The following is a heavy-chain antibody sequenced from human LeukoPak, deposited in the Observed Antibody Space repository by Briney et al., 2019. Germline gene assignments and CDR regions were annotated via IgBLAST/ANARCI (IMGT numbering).Heavy chain of an antibody. CDR3: AREEGRYCSSTSCLPFDP. V-gene: IGHV4-4*07. CDR1: GGSISSYY. CDR2: IYTSGST. Sequence: PSETLSLTCTVSGGSISSYYWSWIRQPAGKGLGWIGRIYTSGSTNYNPSLKSRVTMSVDTSKNQFSLKLSSVTAADTAVYYCAREEGRYCSSTSCLPFDPWGQGTLVTVSS. J-gene: IGHJ5*02. D-gene: IGHD2-2*01.